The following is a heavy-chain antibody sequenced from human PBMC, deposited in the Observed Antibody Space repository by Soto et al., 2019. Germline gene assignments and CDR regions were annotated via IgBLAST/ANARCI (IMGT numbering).Heavy chain of an antibody. D-gene: IGHD3-10*01. CDR1: GFPSNDDA. CDR3: LKDTSPGGLDN. J-gene: IGHJ4*02. Sequence: EVQLVESGGGLVQPGRSLRLSCAAYGFPSNDDAMHWFRQAAGKGLEWVSGIECNSDRIGYAGSVKGRFTICRDNAKNSQYLQMNSLTAEVSVLYYCLKDTSPGGLDNWGQGTLGTVSS. V-gene: IGHV3-9*02. CDR2: IECNSDRI.